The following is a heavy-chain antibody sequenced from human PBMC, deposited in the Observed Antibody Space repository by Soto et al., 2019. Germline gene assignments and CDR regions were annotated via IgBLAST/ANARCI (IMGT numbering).Heavy chain of an antibody. D-gene: IGHD5-12*01. J-gene: IGHJ4*02. CDR3: ARGSPARATWNFDN. V-gene: IGHV4-59*01. Sequence: PSETLSLTCAVSYGSISNYYWSWIRQPPGKGLEWIGYIFYSGSTNYNPSLESRVSIGVDTSKNQFSLRLSSVTAADTAVYYCARGSPARATWNFDNWGQGTLVTVSS. CDR1: YGSISNYY. CDR2: IFYSGST.